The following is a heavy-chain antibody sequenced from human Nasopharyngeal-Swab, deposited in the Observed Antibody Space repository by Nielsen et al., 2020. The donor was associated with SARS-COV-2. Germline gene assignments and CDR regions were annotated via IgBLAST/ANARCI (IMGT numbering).Heavy chain of an antibody. V-gene: IGHV1-8*01. Sequence: ASVKVSCKASGYTFTSYDINWVRQASGQGLEWVGWMNPNSGNTGYAQKFQGRVTMTRDTSITTAYMELSSLRSEDTAVYYCARGTGTTYYYYYMDVWGKGTTVTVSS. CDR3: ARGTGTTYYYYYMDV. CDR2: MNPNSGNT. J-gene: IGHJ6*03. CDR1: GYTFTSYD. D-gene: IGHD1-7*01.